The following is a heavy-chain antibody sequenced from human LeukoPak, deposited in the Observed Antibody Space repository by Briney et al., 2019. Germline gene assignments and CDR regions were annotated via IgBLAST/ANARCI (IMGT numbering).Heavy chain of an antibody. CDR2: IKQDGGEK. D-gene: IGHD2-2*01. CDR3: AKGRYQLAY. V-gene: IGHV3-7*03. Sequence: PGGSLRLSCAASGFTLSSYWMTWVRQAPGKGLEWVANIKQDGGEKYYVDSLKGRFTISGDNAKNSLYLQMNSLRAEDTAVYYCAKGRYQLAYWGQGTLVTASS. J-gene: IGHJ4*02. CDR1: GFTLSSYW.